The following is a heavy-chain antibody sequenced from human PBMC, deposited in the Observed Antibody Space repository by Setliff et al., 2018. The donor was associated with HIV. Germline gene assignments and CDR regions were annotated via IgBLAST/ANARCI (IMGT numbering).Heavy chain of an antibody. Sequence: SETLSLTCIQESLRDPIFIGGYYWSLIRQHPGGGLEWIGYIYHTGKTYYNPSLQSRIIMSLDMSQTQFSLKLSSVTAADTAVYYCAKEGNSVDNWLDPWGPGTLVTVSS. V-gene: IGHV4-31*02. CDR3: AKEGNSVDNWLDP. CDR2: IYHTGKT. J-gene: IGHJ5*02. D-gene: IGHD1-26*01. CDR1: DPIFIGGYY.